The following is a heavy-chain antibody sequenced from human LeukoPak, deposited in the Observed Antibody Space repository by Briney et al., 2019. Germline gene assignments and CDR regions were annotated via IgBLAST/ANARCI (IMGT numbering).Heavy chain of an antibody. V-gene: IGHV4-4*02. Sequence: SETLSLTCAVSGGSISSSNWWSWVRQPPGKGLEWIGEIYHSGSTNYNPSLKSRATISVDKSKNQFSLKLSSVTAADTAVYYCAIAPLYSSSWYVIGWGQGTLVTVSS. D-gene: IGHD6-13*01. CDR2: IYHSGST. CDR1: GGSISSSNW. CDR3: AIAPLYSSSWYVIG. J-gene: IGHJ4*02.